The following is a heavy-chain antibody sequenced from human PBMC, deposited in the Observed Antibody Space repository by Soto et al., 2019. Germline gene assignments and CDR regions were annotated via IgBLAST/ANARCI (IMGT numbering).Heavy chain of an antibody. Sequence: QVQLVESGGGVVQPGRSLRLSCAVSGFIFNNYALKWVRQAPGKGLEWVASITRDGYNTYYADSVKGRFTISRDTPKNTLSLSMTALIIEDSTVYYCAKSSGGSSSVRMDYWGQGTLVTVSS. J-gene: IGHJ4*02. CDR3: AKSSGGSSSVRMDY. V-gene: IGHV3-30*04. D-gene: IGHD6-6*01. CDR2: ITRDGYNT. CDR1: GFIFNNYA.